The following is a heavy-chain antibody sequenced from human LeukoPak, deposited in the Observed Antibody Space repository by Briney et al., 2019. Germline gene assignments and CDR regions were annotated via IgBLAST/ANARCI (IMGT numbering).Heavy chain of an antibody. Sequence: PGGSLRLSCAASGFTFSSYGMHWVRQAPGKGLEWVAFIRYDGSNKHYADSVKGRFTISRDNSKNTLYLQMNSLRAEDTAVYYCAAVVVPAAILDAFDIWGQGTMVTVSP. CDR2: IRYDGSNK. J-gene: IGHJ3*02. V-gene: IGHV3-30*02. CDR3: AAVVVPAAILDAFDI. D-gene: IGHD2-2*01. CDR1: GFTFSSYG.